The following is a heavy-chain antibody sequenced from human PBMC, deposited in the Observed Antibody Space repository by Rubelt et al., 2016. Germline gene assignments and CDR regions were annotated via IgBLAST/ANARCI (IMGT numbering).Heavy chain of an antibody. J-gene: IGHJ3*02. CDR2: IKQDGSEE. CDR3: ARDLGSDSSSFGAFDI. D-gene: IGHD6-13*01. CDR1: GFTFSSYW. Sequence: EVQLVESGGGLVQPGGSLRLSCAASGFTFSSYWMSWVRQAPGQGLAWVANIKQDGSEEYYVDSVKGRFTISRENAKNALYLQMNSLRAEDTAVYYCARDLGSDSSSFGAFDIWGQGTMVTVSS. V-gene: IGHV3-7*03.